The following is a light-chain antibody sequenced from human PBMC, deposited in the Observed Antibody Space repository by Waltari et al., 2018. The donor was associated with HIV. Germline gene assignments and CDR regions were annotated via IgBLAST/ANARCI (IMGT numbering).Light chain of an antibody. Sequence: QSALTQPPSASGSPGQSVTISCTGTSSDVGGYDYVSWYQHHPGKVPRLIMYEGSKRPSEVPDRFSGFKSGNTASLTVSGLQAEDEADYYCTSYAGSGEYVFGTGTKVTVL. J-gene: IGLJ1*01. CDR3: TSYAGSGEYV. CDR1: SSDVGGYDY. CDR2: EGS. V-gene: IGLV2-8*01.